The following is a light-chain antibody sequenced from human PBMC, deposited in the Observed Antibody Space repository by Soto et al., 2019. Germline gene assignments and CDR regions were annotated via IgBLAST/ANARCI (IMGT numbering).Light chain of an antibody. Sequence: EIVLTQSPGTLSLSPGERVTLSCRASQSVGNNYLAWYQQKPGQAPRLLVYNPSTRATGIPDRFSGSGSGTDFSLTIIRLDTEDFAVYYCQQYAASPITFGQGTRLEIK. J-gene: IGKJ5*01. V-gene: IGKV3-20*01. CDR1: QSVGNNY. CDR2: NPS. CDR3: QQYAASPIT.